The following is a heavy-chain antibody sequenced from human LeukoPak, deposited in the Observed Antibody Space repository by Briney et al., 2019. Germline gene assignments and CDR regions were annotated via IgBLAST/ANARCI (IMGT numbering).Heavy chain of an antibody. D-gene: IGHD1-1*01. CDR2: ISSSSSYI. CDR3: AKDFGSTNY. V-gene: IGHV3-21*04. Sequence: GGSLRLSCAASGFTFDDYAMHWVRQAPGKGLEWVSSISSSSSYIYYADSVKGRFTISRDNAKNSLYLQMNSLRAEDTAVYYCAKDFGSTNYWGQGTLVTVSS. CDR1: GFTFDDYA. J-gene: IGHJ4*02.